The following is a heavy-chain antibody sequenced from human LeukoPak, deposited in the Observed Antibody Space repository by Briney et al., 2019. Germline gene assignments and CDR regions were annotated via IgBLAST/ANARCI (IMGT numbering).Heavy chain of an antibody. D-gene: IGHD6-13*01. CDR2: LSYDGSIK. Sequence: PGRSLRLSCAASGFTFSSYAMNWVRQAPGKGLEWVAVLSYDGSIKYYADSVKGRFTISRDNSKNTLYLQMNSLRAEDTAVYYCARLPYSNNWLECFQHWGQGTLVTVSS. CDR3: ARLPYSNNWLECFQH. J-gene: IGHJ1*01. CDR1: GFTFSSYA. V-gene: IGHV3-30-3*01.